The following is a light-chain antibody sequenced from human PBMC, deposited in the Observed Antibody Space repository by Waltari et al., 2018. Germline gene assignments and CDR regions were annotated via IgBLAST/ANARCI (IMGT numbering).Light chain of an antibody. Sequence: QSVLTQPASVSGSPGQSITISCTATSSDVGDYKYVSWYQQHPGKVPKLLIYDVTNRPSGISYRFSGSKSGYTASLTISGLQAEDEADYYCSSYTTRSTRVFGTGTKVTVL. CDR3: SSYTTRSTRV. CDR2: DVT. J-gene: IGLJ1*01. CDR1: SSDVGDYKY. V-gene: IGLV2-14*03.